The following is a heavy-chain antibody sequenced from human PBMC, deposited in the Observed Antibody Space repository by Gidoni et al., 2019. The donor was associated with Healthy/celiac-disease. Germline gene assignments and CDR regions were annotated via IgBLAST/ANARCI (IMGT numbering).Heavy chain of an antibody. Sequence: EVRRVASGGGVVQPGGSVRLSCEASEFTFISYEMNWVSQDPGKGLDWVSYISSSGSTIYYADSLTGRVTISRDNAKNSLYLQTTSLRADDTAVYYCARSMTLEAAYYYGMDVWGQGTTVTVSS. CDR3: ARSMTLEAAYYYGMDV. CDR1: EFTFISYE. V-gene: IGHV3-48*03. J-gene: IGHJ6*02. CDR2: ISSSGSTI.